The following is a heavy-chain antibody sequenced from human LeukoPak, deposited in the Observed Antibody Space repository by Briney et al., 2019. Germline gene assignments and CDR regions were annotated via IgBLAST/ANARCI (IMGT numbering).Heavy chain of an antibody. Sequence: PSETLSLTCTVSGGSISNHYWSWIRQPPGEGLEWIGYIHYSGSTNYNPSLKSRATISIDTSKNQFSLNLTSVTAADTAVYYCARGGRGGITAYSNYLFDYWGQGTLVTVSS. CDR2: IHYSGST. V-gene: IGHV4-59*08. J-gene: IGHJ4*02. CDR1: GGSISNHY. CDR3: ARGGRGGITAYSNYLFDY. D-gene: IGHD4-11*01.